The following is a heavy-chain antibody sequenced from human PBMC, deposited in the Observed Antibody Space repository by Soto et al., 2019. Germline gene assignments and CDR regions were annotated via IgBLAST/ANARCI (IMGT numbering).Heavy chain of an antibody. D-gene: IGHD4-17*01. J-gene: IGHJ6*02. CDR2: IKQDGSEK. Sequence: GGSLRLSCAASGFTFSSYWMSWVRQAPGKGLEWVANIKQDGSEKYYVDSVKARFTISRDNAKNSLYLQMNSLRAEGTAVYYCSRGRATVTTGCMDVWGQGTTVTVSS. V-gene: IGHV3-7*01. CDR1: GFTFSSYW. CDR3: SRGRATVTTGCMDV.